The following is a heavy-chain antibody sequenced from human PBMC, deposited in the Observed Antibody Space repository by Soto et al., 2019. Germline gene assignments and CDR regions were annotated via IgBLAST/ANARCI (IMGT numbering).Heavy chain of an antibody. D-gene: IGHD2-15*01. CDR1: GFTFSSYW. Sequence: GGSLRLSCAASGFTFSSYWMHWVRQGPGKGLEWVAVVSIGGSTHYADSVRGRFTISRDNSKNTLSLQMNSLTAEDTAVYFCAKRRGAGGHFDYWGQGALLTVSA. J-gene: IGHJ4*02. CDR2: VSIGGST. CDR3: AKRRGAGGHFDY. V-gene: IGHV3-53*01.